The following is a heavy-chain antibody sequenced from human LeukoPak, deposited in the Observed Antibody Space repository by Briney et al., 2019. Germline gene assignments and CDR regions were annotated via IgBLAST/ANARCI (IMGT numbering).Heavy chain of an antibody. V-gene: IGHV3-30*18. D-gene: IGHD3-10*01. CDR2: ISYDGSNK. CDR1: GFTFSSYG. CDR3: AKDYGRITMVRGVIPYFDY. Sequence: GGSLRLSCAASGFTFSSYGMHWVRQAPGKGLEWGAVISYDGSNKYYADSVKGRFTISRDNSKNTMYLKMKSLRAEDKDVSYCAKDYGRITMVRGVIPYFDYWGPGTLVTVSS. J-gene: IGHJ4*02.